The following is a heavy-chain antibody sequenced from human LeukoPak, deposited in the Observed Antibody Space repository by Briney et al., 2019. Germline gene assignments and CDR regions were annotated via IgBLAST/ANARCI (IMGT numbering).Heavy chain of an antibody. D-gene: IGHD3/OR15-3a*01. Sequence: PGGSLRLSCAASGFTFSSYSMNWVRQAPGKGLEWVSYISSSSNTIYYADSVQGRFTISRDNALNSLYLQMSSLRAEDTAVYYCAKDRAAAFLTGYYTPGAFDIWGQGTMVTVSS. CDR1: GFTFSSYS. CDR2: ISSSSNTI. J-gene: IGHJ3*02. V-gene: IGHV3-48*01. CDR3: AKDRAAAFLTGYYTPGAFDI.